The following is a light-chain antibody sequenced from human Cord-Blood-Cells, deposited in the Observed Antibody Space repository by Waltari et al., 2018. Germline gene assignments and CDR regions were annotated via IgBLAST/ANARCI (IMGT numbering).Light chain of an antibody. J-gene: IGLJ3*02. Sequence: SYELTQPSSVSVSPGQTARITRPGDVLAKKYARWFQQKPGQAPVLVIYKDSERPSGIPERFSGSSSGTTVTLTISGAQVEDEADYYCYSAADNTWVFGGGTKLTVL. CDR2: KDS. CDR1: VLAKKY. V-gene: IGLV3-27*01. CDR3: YSAADNTWV.